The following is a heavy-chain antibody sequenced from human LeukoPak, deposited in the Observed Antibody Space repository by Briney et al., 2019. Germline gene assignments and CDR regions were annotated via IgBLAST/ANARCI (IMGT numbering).Heavy chain of an antibody. CDR1: GGSISSYY. CDR2: IYYSGTT. CDR3: ARDRLAVAGNYYYYGLDV. Sequence: SETLSLTCTVSGGSISSYYWSWIRQPPGKGLERIGYIYYSGTTKYNPSLKSRVTISVDTSKNQFSLKLSSVTAADTAVYYCARDRLAVAGNYYYYGLDVWGQGTTVTVSS. V-gene: IGHV4-59*01. J-gene: IGHJ6*02. D-gene: IGHD6-19*01.